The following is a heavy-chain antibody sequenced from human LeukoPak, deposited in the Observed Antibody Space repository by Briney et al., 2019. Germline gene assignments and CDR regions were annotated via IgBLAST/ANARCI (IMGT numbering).Heavy chain of an antibody. CDR1: GFTFSSYA. CDR2: ISGSGGST. Sequence: PWGSLLLSCAASGFTFSSYAMSWVRRAPGKGLEWVSAISGSGGSTYYADSGKGRFTISRDNSKNTLYLQMNSLRAEDTAVYYCAKDLYYGGDYWGQGTLVTVSS. V-gene: IGHV3-23*01. D-gene: IGHD4-23*01. J-gene: IGHJ4*02. CDR3: AKDLYYGGDY.